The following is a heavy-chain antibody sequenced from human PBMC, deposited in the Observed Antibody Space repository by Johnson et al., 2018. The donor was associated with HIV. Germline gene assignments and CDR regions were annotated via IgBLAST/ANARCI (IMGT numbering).Heavy chain of an antibody. D-gene: IGHD1-26*01. V-gene: IGHV3-7*03. J-gene: IGHJ3*02. CDR2: IKQDGSEK. CDR3: TSDRRGSSGAFDI. Sequence: VPLVESGGGLVQPGGSLRLSCAASGFTFSSYWMSWVRQAPGKGLEWVANIKQDGSEKYYVDSVKGRFTISRDNAKNSLYLQMNSLRAEDTALYYCTSDRRGSSGAFDIWGQGTVVTVSS. CDR1: GFTFSSYW.